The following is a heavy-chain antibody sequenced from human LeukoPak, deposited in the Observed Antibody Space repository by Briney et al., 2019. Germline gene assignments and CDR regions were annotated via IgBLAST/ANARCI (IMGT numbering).Heavy chain of an antibody. CDR1: GGSISSYY. Sequence: PSETLSLTCTVSGGSISSYYWSWIRQPAGKGLEWIGRIYSSGSTNYDHSLKRQVTMSVDTSKNQFSLKLSSVTAADTAVYHCARSSRVAGGHYYFDYWGQGTLVTVSS. CDR3: ARSSRVAGGHYYFDY. D-gene: IGHD6-13*01. J-gene: IGHJ4*02. V-gene: IGHV4-4*07. CDR2: IYSSGST.